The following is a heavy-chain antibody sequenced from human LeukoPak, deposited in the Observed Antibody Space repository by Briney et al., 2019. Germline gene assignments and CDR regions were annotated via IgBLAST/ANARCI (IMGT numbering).Heavy chain of an antibody. J-gene: IGHJ4*02. D-gene: IGHD6-6*01. V-gene: IGHV1-69*05. CDR3: ARGHSSSSREFDY. Sequence: SVKVSCKASGGTFSSYAISWVRQAPGQGLERMGGIIPVFGTANYAQKFQGRVTITTDESTSTAYMELSSLRSEDTAVYYCARGHSSSSREFDYWGQGTLVTVSS. CDR1: GGTFSSYA. CDR2: IIPVFGTA.